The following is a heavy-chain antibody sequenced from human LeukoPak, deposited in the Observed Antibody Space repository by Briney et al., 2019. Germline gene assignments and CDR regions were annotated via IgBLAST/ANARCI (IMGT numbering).Heavy chain of an antibody. CDR2: INHSGST. Sequence: SETLSLTRAVYGGSFSGYYWSWIRQPPGKGLEWIGEINHSGSTNYNPSLKSRVTISVDTSKNQFSLKLSSVTAADTAVYYCARGLSDAITGYYYYYMDVWGKGTTVTVSS. V-gene: IGHV4-34*01. J-gene: IGHJ6*03. CDR3: ARGLSDAITGYYYYYMDV. CDR1: GGSFSGYY. D-gene: IGHD2-8*01.